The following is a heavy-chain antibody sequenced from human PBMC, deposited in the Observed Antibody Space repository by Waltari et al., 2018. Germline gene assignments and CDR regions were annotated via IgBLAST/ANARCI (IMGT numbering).Heavy chain of an antibody. CDR3: ARDLYYYDSSWGY. J-gene: IGHJ4*02. D-gene: IGHD3-22*01. CDR1: GFTFSSYW. V-gene: IGHV3-7*01. Sequence: EVQLVESGGGLVQPGGSLRLSRAASGFTFSSYWMSWVRQAPGKGLEWVANIKQDGSEKYYVDSVKGRFTISRDNAKNSLYLQMNSLRAEDTAVYYCARDLYYYDSSWGYWGQGTLVTVSS. CDR2: IKQDGSEK.